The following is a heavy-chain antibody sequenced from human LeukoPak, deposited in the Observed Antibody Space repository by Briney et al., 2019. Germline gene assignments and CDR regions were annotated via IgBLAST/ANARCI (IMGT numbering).Heavy chain of an antibody. CDR2: MYTSGST. J-gene: IGHJ5*02. CDR3: ARGGVVAAANNWFDP. V-gene: IGHV4-61*02. D-gene: IGHD2-2*01. CDR1: GGSISSGNYY. Sequence: SETLSLTCTVSGGSISSGNYYWSWIRQPAGEGLEWIGRMYTSGSTNYNPSLKSRVTISIDTSKNQFSLNLSSVTAADTAVYYWARGGVVAAANNWFDPWGQGTLVTVPS.